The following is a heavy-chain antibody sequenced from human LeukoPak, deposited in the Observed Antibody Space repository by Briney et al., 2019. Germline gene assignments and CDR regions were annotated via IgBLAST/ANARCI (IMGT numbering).Heavy chain of an antibody. J-gene: IGHJ4*02. Sequence: GGSLRLSCAASGFTFSSAWMSWVRQAPGKGLEWVGRIKSKTDGGTADYAAPVKGRITISRDDTNNTPDLQMNSLETEDTAVYYCAAFAAGGWGQGTLVTVSS. CDR3: AAFAAGG. D-gene: IGHD2-15*01. CDR2: IKSKTDGGTA. CDR1: GFTFSSAW. V-gene: IGHV3-15*01.